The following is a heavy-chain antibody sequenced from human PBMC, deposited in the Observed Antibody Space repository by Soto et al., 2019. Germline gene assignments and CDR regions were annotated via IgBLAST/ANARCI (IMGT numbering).Heavy chain of an antibody. CDR1: GGSISSGDNY. J-gene: IGHJ5*02. CDR3: ARGRGYSYGLDP. D-gene: IGHD5-18*01. Sequence: PSGTMSLTSTVSGGSISSGDNYWSWIRKTPGEGLEWIGFISYSGTTSYRPSLKSRVAISLDTSKNQFSLSLSSVTAADTAVYYCARGRGYSYGLDPWGQGTLVTVSS. V-gene: IGHV4-30-4*01. CDR2: ISYSGTT.